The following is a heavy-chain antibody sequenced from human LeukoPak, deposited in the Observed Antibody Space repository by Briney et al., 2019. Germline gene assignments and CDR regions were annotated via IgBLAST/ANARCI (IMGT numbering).Heavy chain of an antibody. Sequence: SETLSLTCTVSGGSISSYYWSWIRQPPGKGLEWIGYIYYSGSTNYNPSLKSRVTISVDTSKNQFSLKLSSVTAADTAVCYCARGTPITINPYYYYYGMDVWGQGTTVTVSS. CDR3: ARGTPITINPYYYYYGMDV. J-gene: IGHJ6*02. CDR2: IYYSGST. CDR1: GGSISSYY. D-gene: IGHD3-3*01. V-gene: IGHV4-59*01.